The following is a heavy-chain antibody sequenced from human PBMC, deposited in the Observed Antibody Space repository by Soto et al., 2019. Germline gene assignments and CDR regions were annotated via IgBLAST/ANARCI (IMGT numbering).Heavy chain of an antibody. CDR2: IYYSGST. Sequence: SETLSLTCTVSGGSISSSSYYWGWIRQPPGKGLEWIGSIYYSGSTYYNPSLKSRVTISVDTSKNQFSLKLSSVTAADTAVYYCARPASGYSNGPVYYFDYWGRGALVTVSS. CDR3: ARPASGYSNGPVYYFDY. J-gene: IGHJ4*02. D-gene: IGHD6-19*01. V-gene: IGHV4-39*01. CDR1: GGSISSSSYY.